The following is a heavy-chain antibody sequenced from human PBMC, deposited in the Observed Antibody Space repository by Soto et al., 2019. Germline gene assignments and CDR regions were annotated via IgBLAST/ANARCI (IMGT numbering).Heavy chain of an antibody. Sequence: ASVKVSCKASGYTFKSYAMHWVRQAPGQRLEWMGWINAGNGNTKYSQKLQGRVTITRDTSASTAYMELSSLRSEDTAVYYCARGLNGYLYYFDYWGQGTLVTVSS. CDR2: INAGNGNT. V-gene: IGHV1-3*01. D-gene: IGHD5-18*01. CDR1: GYTFKSYA. CDR3: ARGLNGYLYYFDY. J-gene: IGHJ4*02.